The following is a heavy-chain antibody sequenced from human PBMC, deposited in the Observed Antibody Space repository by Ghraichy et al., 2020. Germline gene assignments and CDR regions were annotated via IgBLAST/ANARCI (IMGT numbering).Heavy chain of an antibody. CDR2: INPNNYGT. J-gene: IGHJ4*02. Sequence: ASVKVSCKASGYTFTDHYIHWVRQAPGQGLEWMGWINPNNYGTNYAQRFQGRITLTRDTSISTAYMELTRLTLDDMAVYYCARGTTSVGPYEYWGQGTLVTVSS. CDR3: ARGTTSVGPYEY. D-gene: IGHD1-26*01. CDR1: GYTFTDHY. V-gene: IGHV1-2*02.